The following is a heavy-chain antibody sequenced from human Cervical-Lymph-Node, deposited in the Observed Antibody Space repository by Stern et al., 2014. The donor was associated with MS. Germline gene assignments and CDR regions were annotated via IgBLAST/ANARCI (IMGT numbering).Heavy chain of an antibody. CDR2: INGDGTVS. V-gene: IGHV3-74*02. J-gene: IGHJ4*02. CDR1: GFNFRTYW. CDR3: ASAYRAS. Sequence: VQLVESGGGIVQPGGSLMISCVASGFNFRTYWMHWVRQGPGKGLECVSRINGDGTVSTYADSVRGRFTISRNNANNTMSLQLDNLRVEDTAIYYCASAYRASWGQGTLVTVST. D-gene: IGHD1-1*01.